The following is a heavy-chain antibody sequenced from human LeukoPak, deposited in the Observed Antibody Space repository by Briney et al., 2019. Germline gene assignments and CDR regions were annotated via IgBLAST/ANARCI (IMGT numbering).Heavy chain of an antibody. V-gene: IGHV4-38-2*01. CDR2: IYHSGST. Sequence: SETLSLTCAVPGYSISSGYYWGWIRQPPGKALEWIGSIYHSGSTYYNPSLKSRVTISVDTSKNQFSLKLSSVTAADTAVYYCARLGYCSSSSCYAGWFDPWGQGTLVTVSS. J-gene: IGHJ5*02. CDR3: ARLGYCSSSSCYAGWFDP. CDR1: GYSISSGYY. D-gene: IGHD2-2*03.